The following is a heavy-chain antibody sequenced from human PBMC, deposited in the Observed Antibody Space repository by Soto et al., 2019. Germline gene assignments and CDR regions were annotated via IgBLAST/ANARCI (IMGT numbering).Heavy chain of an antibody. Sequence: PGGSLRLSCAASGFTFSTYGMDWVRQAPGTGLEWVAVISYDGSKTFYADSVKGRFTVSRDNSKNTLYLQMNSLRAEDTAVYYCAKGYDILTGYCPFDYWGQGTLVTVSS. CDR2: ISYDGSKT. V-gene: IGHV3-30*18. CDR1: GFTFSTYG. D-gene: IGHD3-9*01. CDR3: AKGYDILTGYCPFDY. J-gene: IGHJ4*02.